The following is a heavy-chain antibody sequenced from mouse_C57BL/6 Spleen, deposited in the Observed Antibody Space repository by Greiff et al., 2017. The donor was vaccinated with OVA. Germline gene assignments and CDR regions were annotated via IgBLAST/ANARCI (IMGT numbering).Heavy chain of an antibody. V-gene: IGHV1-82*01. D-gene: IGHD2-1*01. CDR3: ARGDGNYVRAWFAY. Sequence: QVQLKQSGPELVKPGASVKISCKASGYAFSSSWMNWVKQRPGKGLEWIGRIYPGDGDTNYNGKFKGKATLTADKSSSTAYMQLSSLTSEDSAVYFCARGDGNYVRAWFAYWGQGTLVTVSA. J-gene: IGHJ3*01. CDR1: GYAFSSSW. CDR2: IYPGDGDT.